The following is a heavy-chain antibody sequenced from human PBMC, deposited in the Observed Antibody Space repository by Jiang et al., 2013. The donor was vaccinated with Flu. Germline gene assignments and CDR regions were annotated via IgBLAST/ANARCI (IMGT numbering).Heavy chain of an antibody. J-gene: IGHJ4*02. Sequence: KGRGVDWEYHYMGAPTTTRPSKSRVTISVDTSKNQFSLKLSSVTAADTAVYYCARGTSEGDYGREYYFDYWGQGTLVTVSS. CDR3: ARGTSEGDYGREYYFDY. CDR2: HYMGAP. D-gene: IGHD4-17*01. V-gene: IGHV4-39*07.